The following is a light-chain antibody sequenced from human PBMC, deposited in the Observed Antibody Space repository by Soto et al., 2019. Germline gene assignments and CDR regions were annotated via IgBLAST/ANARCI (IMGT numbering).Light chain of an antibody. CDR1: QGISSY. J-gene: IGKJ1*01. CDR3: QQYYSTPRT. Sequence: DIQLTQSPSFLSASVGDKITITCRASQGISSYLAWYQQRPGKAPELLIYGASTLRTGVASRFRGSGSGTEFTLTISSLQAEDVAVYYCQQYYSTPRTFGQGTKVDIK. CDR2: GAS. V-gene: IGKV1-9*01.